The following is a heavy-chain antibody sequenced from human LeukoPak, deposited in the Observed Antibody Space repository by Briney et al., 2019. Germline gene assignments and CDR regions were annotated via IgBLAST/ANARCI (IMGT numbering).Heavy chain of an antibody. D-gene: IGHD6-13*01. CDR2: IIPIFGTA. CDR1: GGAFSSYA. CDR3: ARGGSIGAAADY. J-gene: IGHJ4*02. V-gene: IGHV1-69*06. Sequence: SVKVSCKASGGAFSSYAISWVRQAPGQGLEWMGGIIPIFGTANYAQKFQGRVTITADKSTSTAYMELSSLRSEDTAVYYCARGGSIGAAADYWGQGTLVTVSS.